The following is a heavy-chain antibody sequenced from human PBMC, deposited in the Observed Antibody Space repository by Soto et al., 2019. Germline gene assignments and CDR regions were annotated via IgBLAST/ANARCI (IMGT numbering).Heavy chain of an antibody. Sequence: PGGSLRLSCAASGFTFSSYGMHWVRQAPGKGLEWVAVISYDGSNKYYADSVKGRFTISRDNSKNTLYLQMNSLRAEDTAVYYCAKDGEGSGSYAEIYYYYGRDVWGQGTTVTVSS. CDR3: AKDGEGSGSYAEIYYYYGRDV. CDR1: GFTFSSYG. J-gene: IGHJ6*02. CDR2: ISYDGSNK. V-gene: IGHV3-30*18. D-gene: IGHD3-10*01.